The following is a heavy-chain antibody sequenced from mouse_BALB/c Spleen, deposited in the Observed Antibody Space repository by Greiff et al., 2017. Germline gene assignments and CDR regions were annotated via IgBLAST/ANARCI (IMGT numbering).Heavy chain of an antibody. D-gene: IGHD2-4*01. CDR3: ARDDYDGYAMDY. Sequence: DVMLVESGGGLVKPGGSLKLSCAASGFTFSSYAMSWVRQTPEKRLEWVASISSGGSTYYPDSVKGRFTISRDNARNILYLQMSSLRSEDTAMYYCARDDYDGYAMDYWGQGTSVTVSS. CDR2: ISSGGST. CDR1: GFTFSSYA. V-gene: IGHV5-6-5*01. J-gene: IGHJ4*01.